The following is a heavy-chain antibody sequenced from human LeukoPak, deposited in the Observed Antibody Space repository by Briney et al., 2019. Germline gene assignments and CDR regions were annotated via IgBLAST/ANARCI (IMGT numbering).Heavy chain of an antibody. CDR2: ISGSGGST. CDR3: AKGAGGVVVAATDY. V-gene: IGHV3-23*01. CDR1: GFTFSSYA. D-gene: IGHD2-15*01. Sequence: PGGSLRLSCAASGFTFSSYAMSWVRQAPGKGLEWVSAISGSGGSTCYADSVKGRFTISRDNSKNTLYLQMNSLRAEDTAVYYCAKGAGGVVVAATDYWGQGTLVTVSS. J-gene: IGHJ4*02.